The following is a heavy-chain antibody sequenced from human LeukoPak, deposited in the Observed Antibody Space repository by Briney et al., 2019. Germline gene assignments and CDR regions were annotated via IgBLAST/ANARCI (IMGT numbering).Heavy chain of an antibody. V-gene: IGHV1-69*05. D-gene: IGHD4-17*01. J-gene: IGHJ6*03. CDR1: RGTFSSYA. CDR3: AMTTVTIPYYYYMDV. Sequence: ASVKVSCKASRGTFSSYAISWVRQAPGQGVEGMGGIIPIFGTANYAQKFQGRVTITTDESTSTAYMELSSLRSEDTAVYYCAMTTVTIPYYYYMDVWGKGTTVTVSS. CDR2: IIPIFGTA.